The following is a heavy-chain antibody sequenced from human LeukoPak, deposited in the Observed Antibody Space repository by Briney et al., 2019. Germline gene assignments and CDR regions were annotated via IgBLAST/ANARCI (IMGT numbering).Heavy chain of an antibody. V-gene: IGHV3-74*01. Sequence: GGSLRLSCEASGFTFSSYWMHWVRQAPGKGLVWVSRINSDGSSTSYADSVKGRFTISRDNAKNTLYLQMNSLRAEDTAVYYCARVSPEGDYDYWGQGTLVTVSS. J-gene: IGHJ4*02. CDR3: ARVSPEGDYDY. D-gene: IGHD4-17*01. CDR2: INSDGSST. CDR1: GFTFSSYW.